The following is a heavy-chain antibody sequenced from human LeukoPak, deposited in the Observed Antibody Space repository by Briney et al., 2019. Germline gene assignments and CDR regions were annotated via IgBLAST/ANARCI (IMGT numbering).Heavy chain of an antibody. CDR2: INWNGGST. CDR3: ARDDRDMVFDP. CDR1: GFTFDDYG. D-gene: IGHD2-15*01. J-gene: IGHJ5*02. V-gene: IGHV3-20*04. Sequence: GGSLRLSCAASGFTFDDYGMSWVRPAPGEGLEWVSGINWNGGSTGYADSVKGRFTISRDNAKNSLYLQMNSLRAEDTALYYCARDDRDMVFDPWGQGTLVTVSS.